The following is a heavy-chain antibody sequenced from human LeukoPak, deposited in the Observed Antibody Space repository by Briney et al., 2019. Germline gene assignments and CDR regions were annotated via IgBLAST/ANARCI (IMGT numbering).Heavy chain of an antibody. CDR2: ISYADGSYK. Sequence: GGSLRLSCAASGFTFSSYEMNWVRQAPAKGLEWVASISYADGSYKYYADSVKGRFTISRDSSENTLYLQMNSLRAEDTAVYFCANLRGSGSSYFDSWGQGTLVTVSS. J-gene: IGHJ4*02. D-gene: IGHD3-10*01. V-gene: IGHV3-30*04. CDR1: GFTFSSYE. CDR3: ANLRGSGSSYFDS.